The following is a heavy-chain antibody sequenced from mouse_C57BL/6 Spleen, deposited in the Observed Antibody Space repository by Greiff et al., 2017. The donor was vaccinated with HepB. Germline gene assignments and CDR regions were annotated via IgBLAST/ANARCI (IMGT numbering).Heavy chain of an antibody. CDR1: GFTFSSYA. CDR2: ISSGGDYI. D-gene: IGHD2-3*01. Sequence: EVKLMESGEGLVKPGGSLKLSCAASGFTFSSYAMSWVRQTPEKRLEWVAYISSGGDYIYYADTVKGRFTISRDNARNTLYLQMSSLKSEDTAMYYCTRAGGYYSPFAYWGQGTLVTVSA. V-gene: IGHV5-9-1*02. J-gene: IGHJ3*01. CDR3: TRAGGYYSPFAY.